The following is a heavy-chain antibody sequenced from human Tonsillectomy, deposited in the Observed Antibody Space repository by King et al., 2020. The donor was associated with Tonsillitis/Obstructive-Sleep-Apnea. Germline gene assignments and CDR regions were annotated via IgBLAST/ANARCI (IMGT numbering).Heavy chain of an antibody. D-gene: IGHD3-10*01. CDR1: GYTFTSYA. CDR2: INTNTGNP. CDR3: ARDRYYSQAYYYYFYMDV. Sequence: VQLVESGSELKKPGASVKVSCKASGYTFTSYAMNWVRQAPGQGLEWMGWINTNTGNPTYAQGFTGRFVFSLDTSVSTAFLQIRSLKAEDTAVYYCARDRYYSQAYYYYFYMDVWGKGTTVTVPS. J-gene: IGHJ6*03. V-gene: IGHV7-4-1*02.